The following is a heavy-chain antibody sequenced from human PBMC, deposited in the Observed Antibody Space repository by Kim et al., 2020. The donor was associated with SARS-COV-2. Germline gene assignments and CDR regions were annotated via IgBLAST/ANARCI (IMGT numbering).Heavy chain of an antibody. D-gene: IGHD3-22*01. CDR2: DYTVGST. Sequence: GGSLRLSCSTSGFTATSDYISWVRQAPGKGLEWVAIDYTVGSTYYADSVKGRFTIARDESKNTLFLHMNSLRPDDSAVYFCTRDSYYFDYRGLQSSDYWGQGTQVTVSA. V-gene: IGHV3-66*01. J-gene: IGHJ4*02. CDR1: GFTATSDY. CDR3: TRDSYYFDYRGLQSSDY.